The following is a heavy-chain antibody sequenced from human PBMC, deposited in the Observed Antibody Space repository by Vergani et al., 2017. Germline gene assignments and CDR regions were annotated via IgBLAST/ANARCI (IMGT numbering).Heavy chain of an antibody. Sequence: VHLVESGGGVVQPGGSLRLSCAASGFTFSACPMTWVRQAPGKGLEWVSAISARYPSTYYADSVKGRFTISRDNAKNSLYLQMNSLRAEDTAVYYCAVSYSSSWSYYYYYMDVWGKGTTVTVSS. CDR1: GFTFSACP. CDR3: AVSYSSSWSYYYYYMDV. J-gene: IGHJ6*03. CDR2: ISARYPST. V-gene: IGHV3-23*04. D-gene: IGHD6-13*01.